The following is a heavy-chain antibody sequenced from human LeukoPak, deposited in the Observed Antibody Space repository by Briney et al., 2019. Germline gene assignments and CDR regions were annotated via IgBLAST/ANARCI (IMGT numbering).Heavy chain of an antibody. Sequence: ASVKVSCKASGYTFTGYYMHWVRQAPGQGLEWMGWINPNSGGTNYAQKFQGRVTMTRDTSISTAYMELSRLRSDDTAVYYCARGDDCSGGSCWVYWGQGTLVTVSS. CDR1: GYTFTGYY. J-gene: IGHJ4*02. D-gene: IGHD2-15*01. V-gene: IGHV1-2*02. CDR3: ARGDDCSGGSCWVY. CDR2: INPNSGGT.